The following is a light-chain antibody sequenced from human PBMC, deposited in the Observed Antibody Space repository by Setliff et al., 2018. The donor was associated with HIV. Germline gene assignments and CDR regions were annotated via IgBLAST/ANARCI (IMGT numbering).Light chain of an antibody. CDR3: CSNTGSNTYV. Sequence: SVLAQPASVSGSPGQSITISCTGTSGDVGRYNLVSWYQQQPGKPPKLMIYQASKRPSGVSNRFSGSKSGNTAPLTISGLQAEDEADYYCCSNTGSNTYVFGTGTKVTVL. CDR1: SGDVGRYNL. CDR2: QAS. V-gene: IGLV2-23*01. J-gene: IGLJ1*01.